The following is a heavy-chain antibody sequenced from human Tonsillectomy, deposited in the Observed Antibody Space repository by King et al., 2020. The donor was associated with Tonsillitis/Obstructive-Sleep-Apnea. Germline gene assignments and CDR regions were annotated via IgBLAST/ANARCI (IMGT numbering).Heavy chain of an antibody. J-gene: IGHJ4*02. CDR1: GFTFSSNY. CDR3: ARGSSGRNLYFDY. Sequence: EVQLVESGGGLIQPGGSLRLSCAASGFTFSSNYMSWVRQAPGKGLEWVSVIYSGGSTYYADSVKGRFTISRDNSKNTLYLQMNSLRAEDTAVYYCARGSSGRNLYFDYWGQGTLVTVSS. V-gene: IGHV3-53*01. D-gene: IGHD6-19*01. CDR2: IYSGGST.